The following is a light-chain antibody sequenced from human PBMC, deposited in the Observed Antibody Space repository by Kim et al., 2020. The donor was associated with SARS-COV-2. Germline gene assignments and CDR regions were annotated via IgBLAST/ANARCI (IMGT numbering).Light chain of an antibody. CDR2: DAS. CDR3: QQYDSLPLT. Sequence: DIQMTQSPSSLSASVGDRVTITCQASHHITNYLNWYQQKPGKAPKLLIYDASNLKTGVPSRFSGSGSATDFSITISNLQPEDIATYYCQQYDSLPLTFGGGTKVDIK. J-gene: IGKJ4*01. CDR1: HHITNY. V-gene: IGKV1-33*01.